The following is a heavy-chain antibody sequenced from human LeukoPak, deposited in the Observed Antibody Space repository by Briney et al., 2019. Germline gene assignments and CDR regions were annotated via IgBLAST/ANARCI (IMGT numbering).Heavy chain of an antibody. V-gene: IGHV4-4*02. Sequence: PSETLSLTCAVSGGSISSSNWWSWVRQPPGKGLEWIGEIYHSGSTNYNPSLKSRVTISVDKSKNQFSLKLSSVTAADTAVYYCARGLFRQLLSSFNYWGQGTLVTVSS. D-gene: IGHD2-2*01. J-gene: IGHJ4*02. CDR1: GGSISSSNW. CDR3: ARGLFRQLLSSFNY. CDR2: IYHSGST.